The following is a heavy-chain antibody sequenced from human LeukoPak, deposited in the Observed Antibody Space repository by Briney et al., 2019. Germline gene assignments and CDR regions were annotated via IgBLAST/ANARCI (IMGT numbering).Heavy chain of an antibody. D-gene: IGHD5-18*01. V-gene: IGHV1-18*01. CDR3: ARENVDTRWFDP. CDR2: ISAYNGNT. CDR1: GGTFNNYA. J-gene: IGHJ5*02. Sequence: ASVKVSCKASGGTFNNYAINWVRQAPGQGLEWMGWISAYNGNTNYAQKLQGRVTMTTDTSTSTAYMELRSLRSDDTAVYYCARENVDTRWFDPWGQGTLVTVSS.